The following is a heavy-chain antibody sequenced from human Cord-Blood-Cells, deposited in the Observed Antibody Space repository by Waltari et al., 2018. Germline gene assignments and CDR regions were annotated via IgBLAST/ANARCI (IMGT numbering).Heavy chain of an antibody. CDR1: GFTFSRYA. Sequence: QVQLVESGGGVVQPGRSPRLSCAASGFTFSRYAMHWVRQAPGKGLEWVAVISYDGSNKYYADSVKGRFTISRDNSKNTLYLQMNSLRAEDTAVYYCARDSSSWYYFDYWGQGTLVTVSS. J-gene: IGHJ4*02. D-gene: IGHD6-13*01. V-gene: IGHV3-30-3*01. CDR2: ISYDGSNK. CDR3: ARDSSSWYYFDY.